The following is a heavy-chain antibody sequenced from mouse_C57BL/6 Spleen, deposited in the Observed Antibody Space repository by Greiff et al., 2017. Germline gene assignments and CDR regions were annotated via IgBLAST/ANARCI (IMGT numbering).Heavy chain of an antibody. CDR2: INPSSGYT. Sequence: VKLVESGAELARPGASVKMSCKASGYTFTSYTMHWVNQRPGQGLEWIGYINPSSGYTKYNQKFKDKATLTADKSSSTAYMQLSSLTSEDSAVYYCASYGSSPWFAYWGQGTLVTVSA. D-gene: IGHD1-1*01. CDR3: ASYGSSPWFAY. V-gene: IGHV1-4*01. CDR1: GYTFTSYT. J-gene: IGHJ3*01.